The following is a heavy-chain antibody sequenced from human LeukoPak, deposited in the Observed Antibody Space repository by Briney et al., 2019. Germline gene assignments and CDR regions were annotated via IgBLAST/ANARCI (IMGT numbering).Heavy chain of an antibody. V-gene: IGHV4-30-4*08. J-gene: IGHJ5*02. CDR2: IYYSGST. Sequence: PSQTLSLTCTVSGGSISSGDYYWSWIRQPPGKGLEWIGYIYYSGSTYYNPSLKSRVTKSVDTSKNQFSLKLSSVTAADTAVYYCARGYCSSTSCQGDWFDPWGQGTLVTVSS. CDR3: ARGYCSSTSCQGDWFDP. CDR1: GGSISSGDYY. D-gene: IGHD2-2*01.